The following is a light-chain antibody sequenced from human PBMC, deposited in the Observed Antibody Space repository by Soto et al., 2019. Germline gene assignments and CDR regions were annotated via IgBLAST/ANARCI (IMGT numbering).Light chain of an antibody. J-gene: IGLJ1*01. Sequence: QSALTQPASVSGSPGQSITISCTGTSSDVGGYNTVSWYQQHPGKAPKLMIYEFSNRPSGVSNRFSGSKSGNTASLTISGLQAEDEADYYCVSFTTSRSYVFGTGTKLTVL. V-gene: IGLV2-14*01. CDR2: EFS. CDR3: VSFTTSRSYV. CDR1: SSDVGGYNT.